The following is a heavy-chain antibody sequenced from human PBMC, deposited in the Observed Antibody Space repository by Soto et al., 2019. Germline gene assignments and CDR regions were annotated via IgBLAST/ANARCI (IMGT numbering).Heavy chain of an antibody. D-gene: IGHD6-6*01. Sequence: EVQLVESGGGLVKPGGSLRLSCAASGFTFSNAWMSWVRQAPGKGLEWVGRIKSKTDGGTTDYAAPVKGRFTISRDDSKNTLYRQMNSLKTEDTAVYYCTTLLAGQLVGRSDAFDIWGQGTMVTVSS. CDR1: GFTFSNAW. CDR2: IKSKTDGGTT. CDR3: TTLLAGQLVGRSDAFDI. V-gene: IGHV3-15*01. J-gene: IGHJ3*02.